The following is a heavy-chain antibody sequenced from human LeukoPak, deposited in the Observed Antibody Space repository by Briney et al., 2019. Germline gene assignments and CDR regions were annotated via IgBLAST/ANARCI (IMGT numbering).Heavy chain of an antibody. CDR2: MYYSGIA. CDR1: GGSMRSGSSVYY. CDR3: ARVSAMNLWSLTPTFDS. J-gene: IGHJ4*02. Sequence: PSETLSLTCTLSGGSMRSGSSVYYWAWIRQPPGKGLEWIGSMYYSGIAYYNPSLKSRITISVDTSKNQFSLTVDSVTAADTAVYYCARVSAMNLWSLTPTFDSWARGTLVTVSS. V-gene: IGHV4-39*01. D-gene: IGHD2-21*02.